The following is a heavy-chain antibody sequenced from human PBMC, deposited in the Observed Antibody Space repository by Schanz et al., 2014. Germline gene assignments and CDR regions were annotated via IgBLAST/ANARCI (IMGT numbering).Heavy chain of an antibody. CDR2: IYYSGST. D-gene: IGHD2-15*01. J-gene: IGHJ6*02. V-gene: IGHV4-59*04. Sequence: QLQESGPGLVKPSETLSLTCTVSGDSISSSYWSWIRQPPGKGLEWFGHIYYSGSTYYNPPLRSGSPKPENPPKDQSPWRRISVTAADTAIYYCARQERGIWGHNGMDVWGQGTTVTVSS. CDR1: GDSISSSY. CDR3: ARQERGIWGHNGMDV.